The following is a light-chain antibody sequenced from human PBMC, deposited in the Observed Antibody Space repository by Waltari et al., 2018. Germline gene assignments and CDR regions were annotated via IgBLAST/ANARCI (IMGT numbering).Light chain of an antibody. V-gene: IGKV3-20*01. Sequence: EIVLTQSPGTLSLSPGERATLSCRASQRVGRSLAWYQQKPGQAPMHLIVDASNRATAIPERFSGSGSGTDFSLTISRLEPEDFAVYYCQMYVRLPVTFGQGTKVEIK. CDR1: QRVGRS. J-gene: IGKJ1*01. CDR3: QMYVRLPVT. CDR2: DAS.